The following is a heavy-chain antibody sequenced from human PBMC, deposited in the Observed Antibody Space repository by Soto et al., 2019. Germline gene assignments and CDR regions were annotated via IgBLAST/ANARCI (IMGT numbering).Heavy chain of an antibody. V-gene: IGHV1-69*01. D-gene: IGHD3-22*01. J-gene: IGHJ4*02. Sequence: QVQLVQSGAEVKKPGSSVKVSCKASGGTFSSYAISWVRQAPGQGLEWMGGIIPIFGTANYAQKFQGRVTITADESTSTVYMELSSLRSEDTAVYYCARAPNYYDSSGYYYRVSYFDYWGQGTLVTVSS. CDR2: IIPIFGTA. CDR3: ARAPNYYDSSGYYYRVSYFDY. CDR1: GGTFSSYA.